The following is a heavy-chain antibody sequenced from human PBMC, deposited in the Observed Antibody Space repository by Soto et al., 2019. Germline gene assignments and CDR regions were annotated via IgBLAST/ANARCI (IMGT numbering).Heavy chain of an antibody. CDR3: AREPHMMITFGGAHHFDY. Sequence: WASVKVSCKASGYTFTSYYMHWVRQAPGQGLEWMGIINPSGGSTSYAQKFQGRVTMTRDTSTSTVYMELSSLRSEDTAVYYCAREPHMMITFGGAHHFDYWGQGTLVTVSS. V-gene: IGHV1-46*01. J-gene: IGHJ4*02. CDR2: INPSGGST. CDR1: GYTFTSYY. D-gene: IGHD3-16*01.